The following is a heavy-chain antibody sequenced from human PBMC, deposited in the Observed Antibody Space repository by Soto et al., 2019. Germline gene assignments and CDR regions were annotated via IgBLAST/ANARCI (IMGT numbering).Heavy chain of an antibody. V-gene: IGHV3-30*18. CDR1: GFTFSRYG. D-gene: IGHD4-4*01. J-gene: IGHJ4*02. CDR3: AKEEATVVTLDY. CDR2: TSYDGSHK. Sequence: QVQLVESGGGVVQPGRSLRLSCAASGFTFSRYGMHWVRQVPGKGLEWVAVTSYDGSHKYYADSVKGRFTISRDNSKSTLYLQMNSLRAEDTAVYYCAKEEATVVTLDYWGQGTLVTVSS.